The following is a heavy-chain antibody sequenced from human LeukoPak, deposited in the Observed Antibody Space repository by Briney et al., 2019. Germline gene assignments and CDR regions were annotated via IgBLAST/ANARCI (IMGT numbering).Heavy chain of an antibody. J-gene: IGHJ6*02. V-gene: IGHV1-18*04. CDR1: GYTFTGYY. D-gene: IGHD2-15*01. Sequence: ASVKVSCKASGYTFTGYYMHWVRQAPGQGLEWMGWISAYNGNTNYAQKLQGRVTMTTDTSTSTAYMELRSLRSDDTAVYYCARTPYCSGGSCYYRYYYGMDVWGQGTTVTVSS. CDR2: ISAYNGNT. CDR3: ARTPYCSGGSCYYRYYYGMDV.